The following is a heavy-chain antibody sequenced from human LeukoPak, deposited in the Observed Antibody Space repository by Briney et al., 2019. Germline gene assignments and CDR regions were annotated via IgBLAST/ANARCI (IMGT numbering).Heavy chain of an antibody. V-gene: IGHV3-30*04. J-gene: IGHJ4*02. CDR1: GLTFSTNP. Sequence: GGSLRLSCTASGLTFSTNPMHWVRQAPGKGLEWVAVISYDGNAKYYADSVKGRFTISRDNPKNTLYLQMNSLGPEDTAVYYCARSPSDGYNYLDYWGQGTLVTVSS. D-gene: IGHD5-24*01. CDR3: ARSPSDGYNYLDY. CDR2: ISYDGNAK.